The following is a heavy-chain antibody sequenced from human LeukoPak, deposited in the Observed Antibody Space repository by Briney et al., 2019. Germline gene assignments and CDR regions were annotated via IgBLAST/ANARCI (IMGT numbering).Heavy chain of an antibody. CDR3: AKCSTSAYTTGWCNWIDP. V-gene: IGHV3-23*01. J-gene: IGHJ5*02. D-gene: IGHD2-8*01. CDR1: GFTFTTDA. CDR2: TVSRGTT. Sequence: GGSLRLSCVASGFTFTTDARNWVRQAPGQGLEWVSSTVSRGTTQYADSVKGRFTVTRDTSKTTLYLQMNSLRADDTAVYYCAKCSTSAYTTGWCNWIDPWGQGTLVTVSS.